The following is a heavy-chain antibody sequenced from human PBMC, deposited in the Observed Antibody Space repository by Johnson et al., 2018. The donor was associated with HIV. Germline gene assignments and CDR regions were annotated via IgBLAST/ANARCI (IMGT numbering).Heavy chain of an antibody. CDR1: GFTFSSYA. CDR2: ISGSGGTT. Sequence: VQLVESGGGLVQPGGSLRLSCAASGFTFSSYAMSWVRQAPGKWLEWVSAISGSGGTTYYADSVKGRFTISRDNSKNNLYLQINSPRAEDTAVYYCAKDLGESENEEWATDYYDFSIGYPGQDPRAVVGAFDIWGQGTMVTVSS. J-gene: IGHJ3*02. D-gene: IGHD3-3*01. CDR3: AKDLGESENEEWATDYYDFSIGYPGQDPRAVVGAFDI. V-gene: IGHV3-23*04.